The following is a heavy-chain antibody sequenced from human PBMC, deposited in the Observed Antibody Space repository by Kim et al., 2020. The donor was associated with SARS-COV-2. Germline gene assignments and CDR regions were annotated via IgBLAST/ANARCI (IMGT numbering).Heavy chain of an antibody. CDR1: GFTFSSYA. J-gene: IGHJ4*02. Sequence: GGSLRLSCAASGFTFSSYAMSWVRQAPGKGLEWVSAISGSGGSTYYADSVKGRFTISRDNSKNTLYLQMNSLRAEDTAVYYCAKILTYYDILTGSFDYWGQGTLVTVSS. CDR3: AKILTYYDILTGSFDY. D-gene: IGHD3-9*01. CDR2: ISGSGGST. V-gene: IGHV3-23*01.